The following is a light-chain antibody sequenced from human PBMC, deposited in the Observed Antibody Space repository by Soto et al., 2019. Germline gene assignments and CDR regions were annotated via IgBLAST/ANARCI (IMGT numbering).Light chain of an antibody. CDR1: VVNVGGFNS. CDR2: DVV. J-gene: IGLJ1*01. Sequence: QSVLTQPASVSGSPGHRTPFSSPEPVVNVGGFNSVSWYQLRPGTAPKLILYDVVDRPSGVSYRFSGSKSGNTASLTISGLQAADEADYFCSSYTSTMTNVFGSGTKLTVL. CDR3: SSYTSTMTNV. V-gene: IGLV2-14*03.